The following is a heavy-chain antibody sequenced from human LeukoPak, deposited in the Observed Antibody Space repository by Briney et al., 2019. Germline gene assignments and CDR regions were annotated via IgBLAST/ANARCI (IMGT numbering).Heavy chain of an antibody. D-gene: IGHD1-26*01. V-gene: IGHV3-53*01. Sequence: GGSLRLSCAASGFTVSSNYMSWVRQAPGKGLEWVSVIYSGGSTYYADSVKGRFTISRDNSKNTLYPQMNSLRAEDTAVYYCARAGGIVGATRGVGDYFDYWGQGTLVTVSS. CDR3: ARAGGIVGATRGVGDYFDY. CDR1: GFTVSSNY. CDR2: IYSGGST. J-gene: IGHJ4*02.